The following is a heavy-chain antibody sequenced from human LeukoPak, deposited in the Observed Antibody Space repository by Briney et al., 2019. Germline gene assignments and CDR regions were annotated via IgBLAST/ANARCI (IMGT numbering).Heavy chain of an antibody. Sequence: ASVKVSCKASGYTFTGYYMHWVRQAPGQGLEWMGWINPNSGGTNYAQKFQGRVTVTRDTSISTAYMELSRLRSDDTAVYYCARDRGYSSSYVDYWGQGTLVTVSS. V-gene: IGHV1-2*02. D-gene: IGHD6-6*01. CDR1: GYTFTGYY. CDR3: ARDRGYSSSYVDY. CDR2: INPNSGGT. J-gene: IGHJ4*02.